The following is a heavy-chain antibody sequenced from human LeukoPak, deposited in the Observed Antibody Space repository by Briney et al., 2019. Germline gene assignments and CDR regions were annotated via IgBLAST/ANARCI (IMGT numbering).Heavy chain of an antibody. J-gene: IGHJ5*02. V-gene: IGHV1-2*02. CDR2: INTNSGVT. CDR3: TRDRLSKWFDP. Sequence: ASVKVSCKASGLTFTGVNYIHWVRQAPGQGPEWMGWINTNSGVTDYARKFQGRVTMTRDTSISTAYMELYRLTSDDTDMYYRTRDRLSKWFDPWGQGNLVTVSS. CDR1: GLTFTGVNY. D-gene: IGHD5-12*01.